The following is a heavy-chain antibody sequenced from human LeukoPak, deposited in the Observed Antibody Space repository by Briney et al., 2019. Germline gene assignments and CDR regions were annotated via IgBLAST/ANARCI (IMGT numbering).Heavy chain of an antibody. CDR3: GKNRGAKFGIDNNWLHP. D-gene: IGHD3-16*01. V-gene: IGHV3-23*01. CDR1: GFTFNIYG. Sequence: GGSLRLSCAASGFTFNIYGMNWVRQAPGKGLEWVSGISGSGVSTDYADSVKGRFTTSRDNSKNMVYLQMNTLRAEDTATYYRGKNRGAKFGIDNNWLHPWGQGTLVTVSS. CDR2: ISGSGVST. J-gene: IGHJ5*02.